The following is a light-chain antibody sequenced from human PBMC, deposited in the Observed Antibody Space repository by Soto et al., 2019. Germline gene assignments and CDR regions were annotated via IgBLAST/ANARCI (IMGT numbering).Light chain of an antibody. CDR3: QQYNSYSTT. V-gene: IGKV1-8*01. Sequence: AIRRTQSTSSLSAYTGDRVTITCRASQGISSYLAWYQQKPGKAPKLLIYAASTLQSGVPSRFSGSGSGTEFTLTISSLQPDDFATYYCQQYNSYSTTFGQGTRLEI. J-gene: IGKJ5*01. CDR2: AAS. CDR1: QGISSY.